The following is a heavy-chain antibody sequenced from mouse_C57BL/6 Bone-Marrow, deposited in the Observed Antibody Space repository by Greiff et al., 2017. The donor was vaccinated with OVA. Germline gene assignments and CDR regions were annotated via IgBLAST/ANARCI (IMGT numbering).Heavy chain of an antibody. CDR3: ANSNYVGYAMDY. CDR1: GYAFSSSW. D-gene: IGHD2-5*01. V-gene: IGHV1-82*01. Sequence: QVQLQQSGPELVKPGASVKISCKASGYAFSSSWMNWVKQRPGKGLEWIGRIYPGAGDTNYNGKFKGKATLTADKSSSTAYMPLSSLTSEDSAVYFCANSNYVGYAMDYWGQGTSVTVSS. J-gene: IGHJ4*01. CDR2: IYPGAGDT.